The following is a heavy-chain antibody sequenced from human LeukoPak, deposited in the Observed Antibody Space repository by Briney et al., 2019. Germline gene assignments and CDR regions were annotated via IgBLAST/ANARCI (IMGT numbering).Heavy chain of an antibody. D-gene: IGHD3-10*01. Sequence: SVKVSCKASGGTFSSYAISWVPQAPGQGLEWMGGIIPIFGTANYAQKFQGRVTITADESTSTAYMELSSLRSEDTAVYYCARSAEVVVAMVRGVIPFDYWGQGTLVTVSS. CDR2: IIPIFGTA. J-gene: IGHJ4*02. CDR3: ARSAEVVVAMVRGVIPFDY. CDR1: GGTFSSYA. V-gene: IGHV1-69*01.